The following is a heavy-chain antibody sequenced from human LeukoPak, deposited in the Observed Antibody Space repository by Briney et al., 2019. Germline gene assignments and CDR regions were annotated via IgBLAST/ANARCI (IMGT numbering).Heavy chain of an antibody. J-gene: IGHJ5*02. CDR1: GFTFSSYW. D-gene: IGHD6-19*01. CDR3: ARVLSRIAVAGTGNWFDP. Sequence: PGGSLRLSCAASGFTFSSYWMHWVRQAPGKGLVWVSRINSDGSSTSYADSVKGRFTISRDNAKNTLYLQMNSLRAEDTAVYYCARVLSRIAVAGTGNWFDPWGQGTLVTVSS. CDR2: INSDGSST. V-gene: IGHV3-74*01.